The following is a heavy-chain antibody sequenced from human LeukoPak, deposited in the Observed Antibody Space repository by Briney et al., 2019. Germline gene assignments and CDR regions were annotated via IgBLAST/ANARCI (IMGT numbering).Heavy chain of an antibody. CDR3: ASRPGVGGHTAMGAWLNY. D-gene: IGHD5-18*01. CDR2: INHSGST. V-gene: IGHV4-34*01. Sequence: SETLSLTCAVHGGSFSGYYWSWIRQPPGKGLEWIGEINHSGSTDYNPSLKSRVTISVDTSKNQFSLKLSSVTAADTAVYYCASRPGVGGHTAMGAWLNYWGQGTLVTVSS. CDR1: GGSFSGYY. J-gene: IGHJ4*02.